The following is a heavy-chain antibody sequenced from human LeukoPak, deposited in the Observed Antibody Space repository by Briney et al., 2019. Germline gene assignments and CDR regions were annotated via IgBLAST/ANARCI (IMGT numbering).Heavy chain of an antibody. CDR3: ARYSGVWSNYFDH. V-gene: IGHV4-39*01. D-gene: IGHD5-12*01. Sequence: SETLSLTRTVSGYSTSSSSYYWGWIRQPPGKGLEWIGIIYYSGTTNYDPSLKSRVTISIDTSRNQFSLKLSSVSAADTAVYYCARYSGVWSNYFDHWGQGTLVTVS. J-gene: IGHJ4*02. CDR2: IYYSGTT. CDR1: GYSTSSSSYY.